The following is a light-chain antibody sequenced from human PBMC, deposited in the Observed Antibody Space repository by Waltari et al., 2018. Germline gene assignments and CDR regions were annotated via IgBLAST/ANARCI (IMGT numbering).Light chain of an antibody. Sequence: SSELTQDPAVSVDLGQTVRITCQGDSLRSYYATWYQQKPRQAPLLVIYGKNNRPSGIPDRFSGSSSGNTASLTITGAQAEDEADYYCYSRDSSGNHLVFGGGTKLTVL. CDR2: GKN. V-gene: IGLV3-19*01. CDR3: YSRDSSGNHLV. J-gene: IGLJ2*01. CDR1: SLRSYY.